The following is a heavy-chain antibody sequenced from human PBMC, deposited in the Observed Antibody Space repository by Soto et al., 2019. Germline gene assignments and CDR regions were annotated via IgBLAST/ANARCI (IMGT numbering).Heavy chain of an antibody. CDR3: ARKEDTSGWTGFDP. CDR1: GGSISSYL. Sequence: QVQLQESGPGLVKPSDTLSLTCTVSGGSISSYLCSWIRQPPGKGLEWIGYIYYSGSTNYNPSLKSRVTISVDTSKNQFPLKLSSVTAADTAVYYCARKEDTSGWTGFDPCGQGTLVTVSS. D-gene: IGHD6-19*01. V-gene: IGHV4-59*01. J-gene: IGHJ5*02. CDR2: IYYSGST.